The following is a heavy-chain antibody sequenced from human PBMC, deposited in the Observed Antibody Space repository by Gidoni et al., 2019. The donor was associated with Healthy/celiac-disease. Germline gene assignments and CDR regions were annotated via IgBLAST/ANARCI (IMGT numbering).Heavy chain of an antibody. CDR2: ISYDGSNK. D-gene: IGHD2-2*02. CDR3: ARDQVPAAILAPGY. Sequence: QVQLVESGGGVVQPGRSLRLSCAASGFTFSSYARHWVRQAPGKGLEWVAVISYDGSNKYYADSVKGRFTISRDNSKNTLYLQMNSLRAEDTAVYYCARDQVPAAILAPGYWGQGTLVTVSS. CDR1: GFTFSSYA. J-gene: IGHJ4*02. V-gene: IGHV3-30-3*01.